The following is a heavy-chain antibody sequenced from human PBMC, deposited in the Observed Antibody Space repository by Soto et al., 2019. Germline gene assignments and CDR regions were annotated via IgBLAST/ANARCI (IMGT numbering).Heavy chain of an antibody. J-gene: IGHJ4*01. Sequence: VQLVESGGGLVQPGGSLTLSCAASGFSFSSYEMNWVRQAPGKGLEWVSYISSRGGTIHYADSVRGRFTISRDNAKNSLYLQKNSLRTEDTAVYYCAVTIIVVVGFDFWGHGALVTVAS. CDR1: GFSFSSYE. D-gene: IGHD3-22*01. CDR3: AVTIIVVVGFDF. V-gene: IGHV3-48*03. CDR2: ISSRGGTI.